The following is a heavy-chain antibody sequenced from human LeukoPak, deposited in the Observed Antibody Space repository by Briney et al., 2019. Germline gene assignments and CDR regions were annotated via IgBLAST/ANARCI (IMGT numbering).Heavy chain of an antibody. J-gene: IGHJ4*02. Sequence: ASVKVSCKASGYTFTSYGISWVRQAPGQGLEWMGYMNPNSGNTVSAQKFQGRVTMTRDTSISTAYMELSSLRSEDTAVYYCATELRHQDYWGQGTLVTVSS. V-gene: IGHV1-8*02. CDR3: ATELRHQDY. CDR2: MNPNSGNT. D-gene: IGHD2-15*01. CDR1: GYTFTSYG.